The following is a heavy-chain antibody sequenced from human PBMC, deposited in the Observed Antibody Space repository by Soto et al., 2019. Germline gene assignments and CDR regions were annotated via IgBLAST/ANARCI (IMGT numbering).Heavy chain of an antibody. CDR3: ARDRGFYDFWSGSYYYYGMDV. D-gene: IGHD3-3*01. Sequence: PGGSLRLSCAASGFTFSSYWMSWVRQAPGKGLEWVANIKQDGSEKYYVDSVKGRFTISRDNAKNSLYLQMNSLRAEDTAVYYCARDRGFYDFWSGSYYYYGMDVWGQGTTVTVSS. CDR1: GFTFSSYW. V-gene: IGHV3-7*03. CDR2: IKQDGSEK. J-gene: IGHJ6*02.